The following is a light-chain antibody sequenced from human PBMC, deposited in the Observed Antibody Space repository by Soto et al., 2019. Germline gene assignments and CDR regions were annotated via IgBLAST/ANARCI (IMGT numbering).Light chain of an antibody. CDR1: QSVSSY. Sequence: EIVLTQYPATLSLSPGERSTLSCMASQSVSSYLAWYQQKPGQSPRLLIYDAYNRATGIPARFSGSGSGTDFTLTISSLEPEDFAVYYCQQRSNWPPTVGPGTRLEIK. V-gene: IGKV3-11*01. J-gene: IGKJ5*01. CDR3: QQRSNWPPT. CDR2: DAY.